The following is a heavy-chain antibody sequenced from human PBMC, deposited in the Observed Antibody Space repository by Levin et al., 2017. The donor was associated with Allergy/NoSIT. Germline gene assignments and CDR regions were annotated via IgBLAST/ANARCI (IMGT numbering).Heavy chain of an antibody. CDR1: GGSFSGYY. Sequence: KPSETLSLTCAVYGGSFSGYYWSWIRQPPGKGLEWIGEINHSGSTNYNPSLKSRVTISVDTSKNQFSLKLSSVTAADTAVYYCARGPVRRQYQLPLDYWGQGTLVTVSS. CDR3: ARGPVRRQYQLPLDY. CDR2: INHSGST. J-gene: IGHJ4*02. D-gene: IGHD2-2*01. V-gene: IGHV4-34*01.